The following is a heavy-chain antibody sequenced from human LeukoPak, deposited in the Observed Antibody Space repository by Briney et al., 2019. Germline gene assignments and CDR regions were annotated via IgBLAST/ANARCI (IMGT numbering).Heavy chain of an antibody. CDR3: ARATRYCSSTSCFASDY. V-gene: IGHV1-18*01. CDR2: INTYNGNT. D-gene: IGHD2-2*01. Sequence: ASVKVSCKASGYIFTSYGISWVRQAPGQGLEWMGWINTYNGNTKYAQKLQGRVTMTTDTSTSTAYMELRSLRSDDTAVYYCARATRYCSSTSCFASDYWGRGTLATVSS. J-gene: IGHJ4*02. CDR1: GYIFTSYG.